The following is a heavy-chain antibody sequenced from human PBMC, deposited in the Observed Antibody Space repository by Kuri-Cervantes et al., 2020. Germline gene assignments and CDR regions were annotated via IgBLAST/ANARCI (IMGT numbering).Heavy chain of an antibody. CDR3: VKDHTYSGNSGPID. D-gene: IGHD4-23*01. CDR1: GFTFSSYG. V-gene: IGHV3-30*02. Sequence: GGSLRLSCAASGFTFSSYGMHWVRQAPGKGLEWVAVIWYDGSKKYYADSVKGRFTISRDNSKNTLYLQMNSLRAEDTAVYHCVKDHTYSGNSGPIDWGQGTLVTVSS. CDR2: IWYDGSKK. J-gene: IGHJ4*02.